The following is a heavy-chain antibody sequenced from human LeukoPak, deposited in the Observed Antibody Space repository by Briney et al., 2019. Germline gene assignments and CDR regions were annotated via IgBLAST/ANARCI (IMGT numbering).Heavy chain of an antibody. CDR3: ARDYLVVVPAATKLKTYWYFDL. CDR1: GFTFSSYW. J-gene: IGHJ2*01. Sequence: GGSLRLSCAASGFTFSSYWMSWVRQAPGKGLEWVADIKQDGSEKYYVDSVKGRFTISRDNAKNSLYLQMNSLRAEDTAVYYCARDYLVVVPAATKLKTYWYFDLWGRGTLVTVSS. CDR2: IKQDGSEK. D-gene: IGHD2-2*01. V-gene: IGHV3-7*01.